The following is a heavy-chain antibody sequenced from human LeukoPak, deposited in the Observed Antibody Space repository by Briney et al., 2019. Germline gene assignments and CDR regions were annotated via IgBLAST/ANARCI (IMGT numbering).Heavy chain of an antibody. CDR2: ISAYNGNT. D-gene: IGHD3-22*01. Sequence: GASVKVSCKASGYTFTNYGINWVRQAPGQGLEWMGWISAYNGNTNSAQKLQGRVTMTTDTSTTTAYMELRRLRSDDTAVYFCVREGRTDFYESGGYDLWGQGTLVTVSS. V-gene: IGHV1-18*01. CDR3: VREGRTDFYESGGYDL. J-gene: IGHJ5*02. CDR1: GYTFTNYG.